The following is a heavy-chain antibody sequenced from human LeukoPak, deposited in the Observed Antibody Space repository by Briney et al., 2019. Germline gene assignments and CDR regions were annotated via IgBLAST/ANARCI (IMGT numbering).Heavy chain of an antibody. V-gene: IGHV1-69*13. J-gene: IGHJ4*02. D-gene: IGHD3-10*01. CDR1: RGTFSSYA. CDR3: ARGRVNVLWFGELLH. Sequence: GASVNVSFKASRGTFSSYAISWVRQAPGQGLEWMGGIIPIFGTANYAQKFQGRVTITADESTSTAYMELSSLRSEDTAVYYCARGRVNVLWFGELLHWGQGTLVTVSS. CDR2: IIPIFGTA.